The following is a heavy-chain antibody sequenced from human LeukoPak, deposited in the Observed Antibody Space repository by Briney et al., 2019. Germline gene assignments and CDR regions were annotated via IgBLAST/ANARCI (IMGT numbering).Heavy chain of an antibody. V-gene: IGHV1-8*01. D-gene: IGHD2-15*01. CDR3: ARDIVVVVPYGMDV. CDR2: MNPISGNT. J-gene: IGHJ6*02. Sequence: ASVKVSCKASGYTFTSYDINWVRQATGQGLEWMGWMNPISGNTGYAQKFQGRVTMTRNTSISTAYMELSSLRSEDTAVYYCARDIVVVVPYGMDVWGQGTTVTVSS. CDR1: GYTFTSYD.